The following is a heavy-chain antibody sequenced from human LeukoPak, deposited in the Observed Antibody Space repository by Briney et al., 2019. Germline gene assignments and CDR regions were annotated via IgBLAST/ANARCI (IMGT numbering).Heavy chain of an antibody. V-gene: IGHV4-39*02. CDR3: ARDWRITMIPEYFQH. D-gene: IGHD3-22*01. J-gene: IGHJ1*01. Sequence: SETLSLTCTVSGGSMSSSSYYWGWIRQPPGKELEWIGSIYYSGSTYYNPSLKSRVTISVDTSKNQFSQKLSSVTAADTAVYYCARDWRITMIPEYFQHWGQGTPVTVSS. CDR1: GGSMSSSSYY. CDR2: IYYSGST.